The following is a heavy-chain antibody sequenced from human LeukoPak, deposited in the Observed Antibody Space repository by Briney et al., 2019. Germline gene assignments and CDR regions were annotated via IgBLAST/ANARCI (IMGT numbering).Heavy chain of an antibody. V-gene: IGHV3-23*01. CDR2: ISNSDGKT. Sequence: GGSLRLSCAASGFTFSSYAMSWVRQAPGEGLEWVSTISNSDGKTYYADSVKGRFTISRDNSKNTLYVQMNSLTAEDTAIYYCAKATGNLGNWGQGTLVTVSS. D-gene: IGHD1-1*01. CDR3: AKATGNLGN. J-gene: IGHJ4*02. CDR1: GFTFSSYA.